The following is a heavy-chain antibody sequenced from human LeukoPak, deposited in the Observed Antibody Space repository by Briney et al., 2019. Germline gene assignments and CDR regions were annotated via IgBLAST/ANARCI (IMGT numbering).Heavy chain of an antibody. J-gene: IGHJ4*02. D-gene: IGHD3-10*01. CDR1: GYTFTSYG. CDR2: ISAYNGNT. Sequence: ASVKVSCKASGYTFTSYGITWVRQAPGQGLEWMGWISAYNGNTHYAQKLQGRVTMTTDTSTSTAYMDLRSLRSDDTAVYYCSRDQFYRPYRGEAISFDYWGQGTLVTVSS. V-gene: IGHV1-18*01. CDR3: SRDQFYRPYRGEAISFDY.